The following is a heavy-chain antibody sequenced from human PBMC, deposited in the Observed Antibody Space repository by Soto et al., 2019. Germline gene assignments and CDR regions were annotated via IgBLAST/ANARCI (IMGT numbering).Heavy chain of an antibody. J-gene: IGHJ4*02. CDR1: SGSISVTDVF. CDR2: VDYSGTA. V-gene: IGHV4-39*01. Sequence: SETLSLTCTVSSGSISVTDVFWGWVRQPPGEGLEWIGNVDYSGTAYFSPSLATRVTFHVDTSKNQFSLTLYSVTAADTAVYYCARITGRHLDYWGRGILVTVSS. CDR3: ARITGRHLDY. D-gene: IGHD1-20*01.